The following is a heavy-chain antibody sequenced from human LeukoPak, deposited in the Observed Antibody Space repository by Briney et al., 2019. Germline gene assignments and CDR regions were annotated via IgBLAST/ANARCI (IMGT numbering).Heavy chain of an antibody. CDR3: AKESDAFDI. J-gene: IGHJ3*02. V-gene: IGHV3-30*02. CDR2: ICYDGSNK. Sequence: GGSLRLSCAASGFTFSSYGMHWVRQAPGEGLEWVAVICYDGSNKYYADSVKGRFTISRDNSQNTLYLQMNSLRLEDTAVYYCAKESDAFDIWGQGTMVTVSS. CDR1: GFTFSSYG.